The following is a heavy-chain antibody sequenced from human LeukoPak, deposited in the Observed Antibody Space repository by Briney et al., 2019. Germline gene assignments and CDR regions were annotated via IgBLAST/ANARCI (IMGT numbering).Heavy chain of an antibody. CDR1: GFNFGDFG. Sequence: GGSLRLSCTASGFNFGDFGMSWVRQAPGKGLEWVSFMRSESYGGTTEYAAFVEGRFTISRDDSKSIVYLEMKSLKTEDTALYFCTRVFSGWLPFYFDYWGQGALVTVSS. CDR3: TRVFSGWLPFYFDY. D-gene: IGHD5-12*01. V-gene: IGHV3-49*04. J-gene: IGHJ4*02. CDR2: MRSESYGGTT.